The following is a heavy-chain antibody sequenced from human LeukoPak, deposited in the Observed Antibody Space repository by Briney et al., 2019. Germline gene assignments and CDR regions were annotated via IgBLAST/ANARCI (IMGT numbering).Heavy chain of an antibody. V-gene: IGHV1-2*02. CDR1: GYTFTGYY. Sequence: GASVKVSCKASGYTFTGYYMHWVRQAPGQGLEWMGWINPNSGGTNYAQKFQGRVTMTRDTSISTAYMELSSLRSEDTAVYYCARAPSWNYNRYYYYYVDVWGRGTTVTVSS. CDR3: ARAPSWNYNRYYYYYVDV. CDR2: INPNSGGT. D-gene: IGHD1-7*01. J-gene: IGHJ6*03.